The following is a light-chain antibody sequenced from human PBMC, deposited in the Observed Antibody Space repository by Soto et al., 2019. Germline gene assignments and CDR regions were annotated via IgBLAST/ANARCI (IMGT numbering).Light chain of an antibody. Sequence: DIPMTQSPSTRSSSLGDRVTITCRASQSISSWLAWYQQKPGKAPKLLIYDASSLESGVPSRFSGSGSGTEFTITISSLKTDDFATYYCQQYNSYSLTFGGGTKVDIK. J-gene: IGKJ4*01. CDR3: QQYNSYSLT. CDR1: QSISSW. CDR2: DAS. V-gene: IGKV1-5*01.